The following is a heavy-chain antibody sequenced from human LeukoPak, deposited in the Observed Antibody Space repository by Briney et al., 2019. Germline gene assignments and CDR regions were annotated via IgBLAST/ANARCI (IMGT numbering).Heavy chain of an antibody. Sequence: PSETLSLTCTVSGGSISSGGYYWRWIRQHPGKGLEWIGYIYYTGSTHHNPSLKSRVTISVDTSKNQFSLKLSSVTAADTAVYYCARVPPLWGSSTHIHYYYGMDVWGQGTTVTVSS. CDR2: IYYTGST. D-gene: IGHD2-2*01. J-gene: IGHJ6*02. CDR1: GGSISSGGYY. V-gene: IGHV4-31*03. CDR3: ARVPPLWGSSTHIHYYYGMDV.